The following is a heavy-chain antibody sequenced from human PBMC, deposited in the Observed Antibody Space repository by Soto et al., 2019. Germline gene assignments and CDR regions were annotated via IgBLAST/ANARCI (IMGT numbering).Heavy chain of an antibody. CDR3: AKPAMTTTYYFDF. CDR2: ISGSGIST. J-gene: IGHJ4*02. CDR1: GFTFNSYA. V-gene: IGHV3-23*01. D-gene: IGHD4-17*01. Sequence: EVQLLESGGGLVQPGGSLRLSCVASGFTFNSYAMNWVRQAPGKGLEWVSGISGSGISTNYADSVKGRFTISRDNSKNTLYLQMNSLSAEDTALYYCAKPAMTTTYYFDFWGQVILVTVSS.